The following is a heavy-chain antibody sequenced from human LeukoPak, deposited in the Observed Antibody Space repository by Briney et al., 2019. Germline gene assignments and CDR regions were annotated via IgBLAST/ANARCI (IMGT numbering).Heavy chain of an antibody. V-gene: IGHV4-34*01. CDR2: TTHDGRT. J-gene: IGHJ4*02. CDR3: APIYGDYSDFDY. Sequence: SETLSLTCGVYGGSSNYYWSWIRPAPGKGLEWIGETTHDGRTNYSPSLRGRATISKDTSKSQFSLRLNSVTVADTAVYYCAPIYGDYSDFDYWGQGTLVTVSS. CDR1: GGSSNYY. D-gene: IGHD4-17*01.